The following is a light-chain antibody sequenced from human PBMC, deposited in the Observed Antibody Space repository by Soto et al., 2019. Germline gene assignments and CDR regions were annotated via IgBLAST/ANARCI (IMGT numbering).Light chain of an antibody. V-gene: IGKV1-5*03. Sequence: DIQMTQSPSTLSASVGDRVTITCRASQSISTWLAWYQQKPGKAPKVLVHKASSLENGVPSRFSGTGSKTEFTLTISSLQPDDFATYYCQHYKHYTESAFGQGTKLEIK. CDR2: KAS. J-gene: IGKJ2*01. CDR1: QSISTW. CDR3: QHYKHYTESA.